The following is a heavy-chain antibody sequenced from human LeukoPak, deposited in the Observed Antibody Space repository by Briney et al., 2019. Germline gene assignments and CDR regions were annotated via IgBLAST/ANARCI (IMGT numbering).Heavy chain of an antibody. Sequence: PGRSLRLSCTASGFTFGDYAMSWFRQAPGKGLERVGFIRSKAYGGTTEYAASVKGRFTISRDDSKSIAYLQMNSLKTEDTAVYYCTRRLLWFGAEFDYWGQGTLVTVSS. J-gene: IGHJ4*02. V-gene: IGHV3-49*03. CDR1: GFTFGDYA. CDR2: IRSKAYGGTT. CDR3: TRRLLWFGAEFDY. D-gene: IGHD3-10*01.